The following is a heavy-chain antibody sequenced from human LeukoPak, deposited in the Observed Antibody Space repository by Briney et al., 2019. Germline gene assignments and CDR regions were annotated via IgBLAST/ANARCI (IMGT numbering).Heavy chain of an antibody. D-gene: IGHD1-26*01. CDR2: MNQDGSEK. Sequence: GGSLRLSCAASGFTFGNSWMSWVRQAPGKGLEWVANMNQDGSEKYYVDSVKGRFTISRDNAKNSLYLQMNSLRAEDTAVYYCARQWRELQLGYWGQGTLVTVSS. CDR3: ARQWRELQLGY. J-gene: IGHJ4*02. CDR1: GFTFGNSW. V-gene: IGHV3-7*01.